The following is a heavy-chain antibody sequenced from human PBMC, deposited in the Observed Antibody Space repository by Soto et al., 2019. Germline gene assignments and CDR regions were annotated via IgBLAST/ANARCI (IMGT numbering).Heavy chain of an antibody. CDR3: ARDTSRYYYGSGTTLFDP. Sequence: ASVKVSCKASGYTFTGYYMHWVRQAPGQGLEWMGWINPNSGGTNYAQKFQGWVTMTRDTSISTAYMELSRLRSDDTAVYYFARDTSRYYYGSGTTLFDPWGQGTLVTVSS. CDR1: GYTFTGYY. CDR2: INPNSGGT. V-gene: IGHV1-2*04. J-gene: IGHJ5*02. D-gene: IGHD3-10*01.